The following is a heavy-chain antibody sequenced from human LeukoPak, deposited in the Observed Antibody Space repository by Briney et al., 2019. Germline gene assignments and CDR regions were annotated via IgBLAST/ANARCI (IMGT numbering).Heavy chain of an antibody. CDR3: AKDQENYYDSSGYFPFDY. CDR2: ISYDGSYK. D-gene: IGHD3-22*01. J-gene: IGHJ4*02. CDR1: GITFSSNG. V-gene: IGHV3-30*18. Sequence: PGGSLRLSCAAAGITFSSNGMHLVRQAPGKGLEWVAVISYDGSYKYYVDSVKGRLTISRDNSKNTLYLQMNSLRAEDTAVYYCAKDQENYYDSSGYFPFDYWGQGTLVTVSS.